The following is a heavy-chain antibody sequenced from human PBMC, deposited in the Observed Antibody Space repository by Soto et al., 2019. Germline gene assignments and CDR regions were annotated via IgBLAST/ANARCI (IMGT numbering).Heavy chain of an antibody. CDR3: ARDLGSNWYSSSGRMDV. Sequence: GASVKVSCKASGGTFSSYAISWVRQAPGQGLEWMGGIIPIFGTANYAQKFQGRVTITADKSTSTAYMELSSLRSEDTAVYYCARDLGSNWYSSSGRMDVWGQGTTVTVSS. CDR2: IIPIFGTA. D-gene: IGHD6-6*01. V-gene: IGHV1-69*06. J-gene: IGHJ6*02. CDR1: GGTFSSYA.